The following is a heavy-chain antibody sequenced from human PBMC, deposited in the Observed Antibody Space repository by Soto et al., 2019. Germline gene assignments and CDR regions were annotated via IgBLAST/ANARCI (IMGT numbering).Heavy chain of an antibody. CDR2: IYPGDSDT. CDR1: GYSFTNYW. Sequence: PGESLKISCKGSGYSFTNYWIAWVRQMPGKGLEWMGIIYPGDSDTRYSPSFQGQVTISADKSINTAYLQWSSLKASDTAMYYCARGESSSYNWFDPWGLGTLVTVSS. D-gene: IGHD6-6*01. V-gene: IGHV5-51*01. CDR3: ARGESSSYNWFDP. J-gene: IGHJ5*02.